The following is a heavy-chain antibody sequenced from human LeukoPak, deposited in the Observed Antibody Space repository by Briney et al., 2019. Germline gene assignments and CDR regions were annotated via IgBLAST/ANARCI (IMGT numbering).Heavy chain of an antibody. V-gene: IGHV1-2*04. CDR1: GYIFTDYY. Sequence: EASVKVSCKASGYIFTDYYIHWMRQAPGRGLEWMGWINPKTGDTNSAQKFQRWVTMTRDTAISTAYMELNRLALDDTAVYYCARVVYSHGYCDRVTCPNWFDPWGQGTLVTVSS. J-gene: IGHJ5*02. D-gene: IGHD2-2*03. CDR2: INPKTGDT. CDR3: ARVVYSHGYCDRVTCPNWFDP.